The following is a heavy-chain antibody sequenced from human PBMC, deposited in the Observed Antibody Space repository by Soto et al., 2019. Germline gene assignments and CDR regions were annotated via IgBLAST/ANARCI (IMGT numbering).Heavy chain of an antibody. CDR3: ARVTAKKTYYYDSSSTLFDY. CDR2: IYYSGST. Sequence: QVQLQESGPGLVKPSQTLSLTCTVSGGSISSGGYYWSWIRQHPGKGLEWIGYIYYSGSTYYNPSLKSRVTISVDTSKNQFSLKLSSVTAADTAVYYCARVTAKKTYYYDSSSTLFDYWGQGTLVTVSS. J-gene: IGHJ4*02. D-gene: IGHD3-22*01. V-gene: IGHV4-31*03. CDR1: GGSISSGGYY.